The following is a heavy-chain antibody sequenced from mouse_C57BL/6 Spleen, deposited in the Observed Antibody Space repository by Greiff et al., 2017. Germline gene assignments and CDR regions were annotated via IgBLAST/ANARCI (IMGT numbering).Heavy chain of an antibody. CDR1: GYAFSSSW. CDR2: IYPGDGDT. Sequence: QVQLQQSGPELVKPGASVKISCKASGYAFSSSWMNWVKQRPGKGLEWIGRIYPGDGDTNYTGKFKGKATLTADKSSSTAYMQLSRLTSEESAVYFGARDNGNSTCWYFDVWGTGTTVTVSS. D-gene: IGHD2-1*01. J-gene: IGHJ1*03. CDR3: ARDNGNSTCWYFDV. V-gene: IGHV1-82*01.